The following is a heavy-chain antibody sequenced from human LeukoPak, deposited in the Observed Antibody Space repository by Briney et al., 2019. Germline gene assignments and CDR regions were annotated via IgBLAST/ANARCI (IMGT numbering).Heavy chain of an antibody. CDR2: IDPSDSYN. V-gene: IGHV5-10-1*04. D-gene: IGHD3-10*01. CDR1: GYNFTNYW. CDR3: ARLRWPRGGRSSFDY. Sequence: GESLKISCKGSGYNFTNYWISWVRQMPGKGLEWMGTIDPSDSYNNYSPSFQGQVTISVDKSITTAYLQWSSLKASDTALYYCARLRWPRGGRSSFDYWGRGALVTVSS. J-gene: IGHJ4*02.